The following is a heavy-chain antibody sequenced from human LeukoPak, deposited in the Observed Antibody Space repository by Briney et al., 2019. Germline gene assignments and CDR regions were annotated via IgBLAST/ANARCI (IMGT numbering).Heavy chain of an antibody. CDR1: GFTFDDYG. CDR2: ISSSSSYI. V-gene: IGHV3-21*01. D-gene: IGHD1-26*01. Sequence: PGGSLRLSCAASGFTFDDYGMSWVRQAPGKGLEWVSSISSSSSYIYYADSVKGRFTISRDNAKNSLYLQMNSLRAEDTAVYYCARFSSGSYLNWFDPWGQGTLVTVSS. CDR3: ARFSSGSYLNWFDP. J-gene: IGHJ5*02.